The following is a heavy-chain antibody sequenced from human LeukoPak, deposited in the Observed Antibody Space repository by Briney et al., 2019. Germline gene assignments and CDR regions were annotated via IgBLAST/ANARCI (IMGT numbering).Heavy chain of an antibody. Sequence: GGSLRLSCAASGFTFSSYSMNWVRQAPGKGLEWVSSISSSSSYIYYADSVKGRFTISRDNAKNSLYLQMNSLRAEDTAVYYCARDRIVEANLREERPPNWFDPWGQGTLVTVSS. CDR3: ARDRIVEANLREERPPNWFDP. CDR2: ISSSSSYI. J-gene: IGHJ5*02. D-gene: IGHD1-26*01. CDR1: GFTFSSYS. V-gene: IGHV3-21*01.